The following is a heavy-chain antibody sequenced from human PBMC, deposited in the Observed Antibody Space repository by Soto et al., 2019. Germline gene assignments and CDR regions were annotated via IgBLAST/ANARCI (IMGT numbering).Heavy chain of an antibody. D-gene: IGHD6-19*01. J-gene: IGHJ3*02. Sequence: SETLSLTCTVSGGSISSYYWSWIRQPPGKGLEWIGYIYYSGSTNYNPSLKSRVTISVDTSKNQFSLKLSSVTAADTAVYYCASPTGYSSGPGHDAFEIWGQGTMVTVSS. CDR1: GGSISSYY. V-gene: IGHV4-59*08. CDR2: IYYSGST. CDR3: ASPTGYSSGPGHDAFEI.